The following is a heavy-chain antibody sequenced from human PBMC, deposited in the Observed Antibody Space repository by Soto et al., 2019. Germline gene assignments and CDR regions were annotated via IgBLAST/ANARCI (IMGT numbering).Heavy chain of an antibody. Sequence: ASVKVSCKASGYTFTSYGISWVRQAPGQGLEWMGWISAYNGNTNYAQKLQGRVTMTTDTSTSTAYMELRSLRSDDTAVYYCARGPPLLWFGDRERQQYYLDYWGQGTLVTVSS. CDR3: ARGPPLLWFGDRERQQYYLDY. CDR2: ISAYNGNT. CDR1: GYTFTSYG. D-gene: IGHD3-10*01. V-gene: IGHV1-18*01. J-gene: IGHJ4*02.